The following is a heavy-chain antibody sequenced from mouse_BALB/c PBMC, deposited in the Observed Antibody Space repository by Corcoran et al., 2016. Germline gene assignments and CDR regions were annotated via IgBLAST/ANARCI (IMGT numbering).Heavy chain of an antibody. D-gene: IGHD2-1*01. Sequence: EVQLQQSGAELVRPGALVKLSCKASGFNIKDYYMHWVKQRPEQGLEWIGWIDPENGNTIYDPKFQGKASITADTSSNTAYLQLSSLTSEDTAVYYCARCMVTTSPFAYWGQGTLVTVSA. CDR1: GFNIKDYY. J-gene: IGHJ3*01. V-gene: IGHV14-1*02. CDR3: ARCMVTTSPFAY. CDR2: IDPENGNT.